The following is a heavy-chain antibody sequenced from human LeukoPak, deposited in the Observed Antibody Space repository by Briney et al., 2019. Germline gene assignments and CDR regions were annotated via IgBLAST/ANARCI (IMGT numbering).Heavy chain of an antibody. CDR2: IYHSGST. D-gene: IGHD1-26*01. CDR1: GGSISSSNW. V-gene: IGHV4-4*02. Sequence: SETLSLTCAVSGGSISSSNWWSWVRQPPGKGLEWIGEIYHSGSTNYNPSLKSRVTISVDTSKNQFSLKLSSVTAADTAVYYCARVGVGATDAFDIWGQGTMVTVSS. J-gene: IGHJ3*02. CDR3: ARVGVGATDAFDI.